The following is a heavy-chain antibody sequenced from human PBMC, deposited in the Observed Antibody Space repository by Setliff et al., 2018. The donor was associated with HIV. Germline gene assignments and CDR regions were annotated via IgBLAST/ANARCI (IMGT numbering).Heavy chain of an antibody. V-gene: IGHV1-2*02. CDR3: ARTGYSSGWYYYYGMDV. J-gene: IGHJ6*02. CDR2: ISAYSGGT. D-gene: IGHD6-19*01. Sequence: ASVKVSCKASGYTFTSYGISWVRQAPGQGLEWMGWISAYSGGTNYAQKFQGRVTMTRDTSISTAYTELSRLRPDDTAVYYCARTGYSSGWYYYYGMDVWGQGTTVTVSS. CDR1: GYTFTSYG.